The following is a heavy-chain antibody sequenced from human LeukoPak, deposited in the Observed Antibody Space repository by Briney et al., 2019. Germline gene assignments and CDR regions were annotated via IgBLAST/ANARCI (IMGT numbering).Heavy chain of an antibody. J-gene: IGHJ5*02. D-gene: IGHD2-21*01. CDR1: GYTFTSYD. Sequence: GASVKVSCKASGYTFTSYDINWVRQATGRGLEWMGWMNPNSGNTAYAQKFQGRVSITRNTSISTAYMELSSLRSEDSAVYYCARGRILRFNWFDPWGQGTLVTVS. CDR3: ARGRILRFNWFDP. CDR2: MNPNSGNT. V-gene: IGHV1-8*03.